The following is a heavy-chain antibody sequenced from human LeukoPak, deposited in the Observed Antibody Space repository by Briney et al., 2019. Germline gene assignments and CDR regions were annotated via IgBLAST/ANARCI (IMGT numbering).Heavy chain of an antibody. V-gene: IGHV1-2*02. CDR3: TTREIAVEPAATSLARGVLWRSDF. CDR2: INPNSGVT. D-gene: IGHD2-2*01. CDR1: GYTFTGYY. Sequence: ASVKVSCKASGYTFTGYYMHWVRQAPGQGLEWMGWINPNSGVTNYAQKFQGRVTMTRDTSISTVYMELSSLRSDDTAVYYCTTREIAVEPAATSLARGVLWRSDFWGHGTLVTVSS. J-gene: IGHJ4*01.